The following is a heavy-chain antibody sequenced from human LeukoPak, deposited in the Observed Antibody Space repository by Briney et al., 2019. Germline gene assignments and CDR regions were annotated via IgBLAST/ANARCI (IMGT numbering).Heavy chain of an antibody. J-gene: IGHJ4*02. D-gene: IGHD4-17*01. CDR3: AKDGSGDYNFDY. CDR1: GFIFDDYG. CDR2: ISGDGYSS. V-gene: IGHV3-43*02. Sequence: GGYLRLSCAASGFIFDDYGMHWVRQAPGKGLEWVSFISGDGYSSNYSDSVKGRFIVSRDNSKDSVHLQMNDLRTEDSDLYYCAKDGSGDYNFDYWGQGTLVAVSS.